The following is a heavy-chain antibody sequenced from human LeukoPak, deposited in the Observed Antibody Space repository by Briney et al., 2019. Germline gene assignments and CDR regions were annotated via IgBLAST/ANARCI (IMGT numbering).Heavy chain of an antibody. J-gene: IGHJ5*02. Sequence: GASVKVSCKASGYTFTGYYMHWVRQAPGQGLEWMGWINPNSGGTNYAPEFQGRLTMTRDTSITTAYMELSTLRSDDTAVYYCALIGDHAWFDPWGQGTLVTVSS. V-gene: IGHV1-2*02. CDR3: ALIGDHAWFDP. CDR2: INPNSGGT. CDR1: GYTFTGYY. D-gene: IGHD3-10*01.